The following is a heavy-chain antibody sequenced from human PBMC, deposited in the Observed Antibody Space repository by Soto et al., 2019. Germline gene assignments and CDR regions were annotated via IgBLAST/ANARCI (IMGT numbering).Heavy chain of an antibody. J-gene: IGHJ6*02. D-gene: IGHD5-18*01. CDR3: ARGAIRGYSYGHSDY. CDR1: GFSFSSYT. CDR2: ISITGSYI. Sequence: EVHLVESGGGLVEPGGSLTLSCAASGFSFSSYTMDWVRQAPGKGLQWVSSISITGSYIYYADSVKGRFAISRDNAQNSLYLHMNSLRAEDTAEYYCARGAIRGYSYGHSDYWGQGTTVTVSS. V-gene: IGHV3-21*01.